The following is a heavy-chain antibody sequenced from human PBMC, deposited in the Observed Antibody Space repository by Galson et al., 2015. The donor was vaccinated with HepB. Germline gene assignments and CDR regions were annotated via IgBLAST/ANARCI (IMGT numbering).Heavy chain of an antibody. V-gene: IGHV3-73*01. D-gene: IGHD6-13*01. J-gene: IGHJ4*02. Sequence: SLRLSCAASGFTFSGSAIHWVRQASGKGPEWVGRIRSKANNYATSYVPSLKGRFTISRDDSKKMAYLHMKSLKTEDTAVYYCTRLGDVSGYSSRWSQGTLVTVSS. CDR2: IRSKANNYAT. CDR1: GFTFSGSA. CDR3: TRLGDVSGYSSR.